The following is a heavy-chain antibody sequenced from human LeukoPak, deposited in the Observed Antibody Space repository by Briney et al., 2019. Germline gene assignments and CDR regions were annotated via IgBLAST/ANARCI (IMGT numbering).Heavy chain of an antibody. J-gene: IGHJ4*02. CDR1: GGIFNSKA. CDR3: AGGYYYDSSGSYYFDY. V-gene: IGHV1-69*05. D-gene: IGHD3-22*01. CDR2: TIPIFGTA. Sequence: SVKVSCKASGGIFNSKALSWERQAPGQGLEWMGGTIPIFGTANYAQKFQGRVTITTDESTSTAYMELSSLRSEDTAVYYCAGGYYYDSSGSYYFDYWGQGTLVTVSS.